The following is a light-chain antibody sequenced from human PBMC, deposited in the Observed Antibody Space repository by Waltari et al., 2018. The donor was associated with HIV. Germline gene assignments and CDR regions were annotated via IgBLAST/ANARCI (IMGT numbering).Light chain of an antibody. CDR2: GNK. CDR3: QSYDSSVNGLVI. J-gene: IGLJ2*01. Sequence: QTVLTQTSSVSGAHGQRVNISCTGSNSNIGARYDVNWYQQFPGACPKLIIYGNKYRPSGVPDRFSGSKSGTSASLAITGLQADDEADYYCQSYDSSVNGLVIFGGGTKLTVL. V-gene: IGLV1-40*01. CDR1: NSNIGARYD.